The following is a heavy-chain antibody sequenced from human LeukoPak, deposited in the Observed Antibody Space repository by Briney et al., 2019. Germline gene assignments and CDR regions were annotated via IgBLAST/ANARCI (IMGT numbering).Heavy chain of an antibody. J-gene: IGHJ4*02. CDR2: IWYDGGDT. V-gene: IGHV3-33*01. D-gene: IGHD5-18*01. Sequence: PAGRSLRLSCGASGFTFSSYGMHWVRQAPGKGLEWVAVIWYDGGDTYYADSVKGRFTISRDNSKNTLYLQMNSLRAEDTAVYYCATHPPGYSYGEPFDYWGQGTLVTVSS. CDR1: GFTFSSYG. CDR3: ATHPPGYSYGEPFDY.